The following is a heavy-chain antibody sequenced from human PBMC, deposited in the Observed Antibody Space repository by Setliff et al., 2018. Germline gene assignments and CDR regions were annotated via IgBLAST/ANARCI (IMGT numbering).Heavy chain of an antibody. CDR2: MSPVYGIA. J-gene: IGHJ4*02. D-gene: IGHD5-12*01. CDR1: GYAFITFG. Sequence: ASVKVSCKTSGYAFITFGMSWVRQAPGQGLEGMGWMSPVYGIANDARKFQGRVTLTADTSTTTAYLELESLRDDDTAVYYCVRGPGPSVVVAIPFDHWGQGSLVTVSS. CDR3: VRGPGPSVVVAIPFDH. V-gene: IGHV1-18*01.